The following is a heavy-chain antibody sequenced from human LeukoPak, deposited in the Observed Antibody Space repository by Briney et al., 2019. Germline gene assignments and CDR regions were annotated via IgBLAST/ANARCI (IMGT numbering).Heavy chain of an antibody. CDR3: ARDSYYDSSGYYYF. CDR1: GGTFSSYA. V-gene: IGHV1-69*05. J-gene: IGHJ4*02. Sequence: SGKVSCKASGGTFSSYAISWVRQAPGQGLEWMGRIIPIFGTANYAQKFQGRVTITTDESTSTAYMELSSLRSEDTAVYYCARDSYYDSSGYYYFWGQGTLVTVSS. D-gene: IGHD3-22*01. CDR2: IIPIFGTA.